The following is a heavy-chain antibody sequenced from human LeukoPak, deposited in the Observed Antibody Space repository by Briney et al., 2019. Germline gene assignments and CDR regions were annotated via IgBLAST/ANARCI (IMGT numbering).Heavy chain of an antibody. V-gene: IGHV1-69*13. J-gene: IGHJ4*02. Sequence: SVKVSCKASGGTFSSYAISWVRQAPGQGLEWMGGIIPIFGTANYAQKFQGRVTITADESTSTAYMELSSLRSEDTAVYYCARDQSPLNGGYSEGEVFDSWGQGTLVTVSS. CDR3: ARDQSPLNGGYSEGEVFDS. CDR1: GGTFSSYA. CDR2: IIPIFGTA. D-gene: IGHD5-12*01.